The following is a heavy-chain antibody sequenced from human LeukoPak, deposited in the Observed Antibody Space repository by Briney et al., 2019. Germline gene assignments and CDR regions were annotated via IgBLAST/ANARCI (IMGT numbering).Heavy chain of an antibody. CDR2: INPSGGST. D-gene: IGHD6-13*01. Sequence: ASVKVSCKASGYTFTSYYMHWVRQAPGQGLEWMGIINPSGGSTSYAQKFQGRVTMTRDTSMSTVYMELSSLRSEDTAVYYCARDLGSWYEFDYWGQGTLVTVSS. J-gene: IGHJ4*02. V-gene: IGHV1-46*01. CDR3: ARDLGSWYEFDY. CDR1: GYTFTSYY.